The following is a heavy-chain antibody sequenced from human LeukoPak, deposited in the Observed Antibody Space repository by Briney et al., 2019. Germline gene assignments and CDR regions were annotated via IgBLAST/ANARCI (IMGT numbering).Heavy chain of an antibody. D-gene: IGHD6-19*01. Sequence: GGSLRLSCAASGFTFSSYAMSRVRQAPGKGLEWVSAISGSGGSTYYADSVKGRFTISRDNSKNTLYLQMNILRAEDTAVYYCAKGPPIAVAGTAGGYWGQGTLVTVSS. V-gene: IGHV3-23*01. J-gene: IGHJ4*02. CDR2: ISGSGGST. CDR3: AKGPPIAVAGTAGGY. CDR1: GFTFSSYA.